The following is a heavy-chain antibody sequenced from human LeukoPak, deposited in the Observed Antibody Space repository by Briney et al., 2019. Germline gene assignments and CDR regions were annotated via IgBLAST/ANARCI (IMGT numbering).Heavy chain of an antibody. V-gene: IGHV4-39*01. D-gene: IGHD3-10*01. Sequence: SETLSLTCTVSGGSISTTGYYWGWLRQPPGKGLEWIGSIYYSGTTYYNPSLKSRVTISVDTSKNQFSLKLSSVTAADTAVSYCARQKGNFDYWGQGALVTVSS. CDR2: IYYSGTT. CDR3: ARQKGNFDY. J-gene: IGHJ4*02. CDR1: GGSISTTGYY.